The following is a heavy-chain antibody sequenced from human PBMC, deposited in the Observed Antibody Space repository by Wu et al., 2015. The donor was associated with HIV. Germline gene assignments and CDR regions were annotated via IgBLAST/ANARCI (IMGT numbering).Heavy chain of an antibody. J-gene: IGHJ4*02. Sequence: QVQLVQSGAEVKKPGASVKVSCKASGYTFINSYIHRVRQAPGQGLEWMGIINPSGGSTDYIQKFQGRVTMTRDTSTSTVYMKLSGLTSEDTAVYFCTRGPDFDYWGQGTLVTVSS. CDR1: GYTFINSY. V-gene: IGHV1-46*01. CDR3: TRGPDFDY. CDR2: INPSGGST.